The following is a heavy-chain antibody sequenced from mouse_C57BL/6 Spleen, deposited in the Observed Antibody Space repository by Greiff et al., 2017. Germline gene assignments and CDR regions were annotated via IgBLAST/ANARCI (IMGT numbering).Heavy chain of an antibody. V-gene: IGHV1-18*01. CDR2: INPNNGGT. CDR3: ARDEASAQATFVY. CDR1: GYTFTDYN. J-gene: IGHJ3*01. D-gene: IGHD3-2*02. Sequence: EVQLQESGPELVKPGASVKIPCKASGYTFTDYNMDWVKQSHGKSLEWIGDINPNNGGTIYNQKFKGKATLTVDKSSSTAYMELRSLTSEDTAVYYCARDEASAQATFVYWGQGTLVTVSA.